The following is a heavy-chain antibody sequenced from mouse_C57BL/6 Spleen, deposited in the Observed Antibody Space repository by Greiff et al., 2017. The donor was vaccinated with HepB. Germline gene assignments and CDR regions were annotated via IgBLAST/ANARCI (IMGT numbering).Heavy chain of an antibody. J-gene: IGHJ4*01. D-gene: IGHD1-1*01. CDR3: ASLRPFIEAMDY. CDR1: GYTFTDYN. Sequence: EVQLQQSGPELVKPGASVKIPCKASGYTFTDYNMDWVKQSHGKSLEWIGDINPNNGGTIYNQKFKGKATLTVDKSSSTAYMELRSLTSEDTAVYYCASLRPFIEAMDYWGQGTSVTVSS. V-gene: IGHV1-18*01. CDR2: INPNNGGT.